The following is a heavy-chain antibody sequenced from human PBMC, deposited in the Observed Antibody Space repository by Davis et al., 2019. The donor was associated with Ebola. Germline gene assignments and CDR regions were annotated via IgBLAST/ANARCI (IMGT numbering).Heavy chain of an antibody. V-gene: IGHV3-15*07. J-gene: IGHJ5*02. CDR1: GLTLSTAW. Sequence: PGGSLRLSCAPSGLTLSTAWMNWVRQAPGKGLEWVGHIKSESSGGTPGYAAAVEGSFTISRDDSKNTLYLQINSLKIEDTAVYYCTNARNGFSAWGQGTLVTVSS. CDR2: IKSESSGGTP. D-gene: IGHD5-24*01. CDR3: TNARNGFSA.